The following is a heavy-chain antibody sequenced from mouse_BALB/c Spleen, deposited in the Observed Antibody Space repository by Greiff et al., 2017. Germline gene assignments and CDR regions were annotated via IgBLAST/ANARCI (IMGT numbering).Heavy chain of an antibody. D-gene: IGHD3-3*01. CDR2: IDPETGGT. CDR1: GYTFTDYE. CDR3: TRLAGFDY. Sequence: QVQLQQSGAELVRPGASVTLSCKASGYTFTDYEMHWVKQTPVHGLEWIGAIDPETGGTAYNQKFKGKATLTADKSSSTAYMELRSLTSEDSAVYYCTRLAGFDYWGQGTTLKVSS. V-gene: IGHV1-15*01. J-gene: IGHJ2*01.